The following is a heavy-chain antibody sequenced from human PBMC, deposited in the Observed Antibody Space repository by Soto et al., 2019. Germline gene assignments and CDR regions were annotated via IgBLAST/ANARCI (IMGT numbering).Heavy chain of an antibody. CDR3: ASPRPSKSYYYKFDAFDI. CDR1: GGSISSSSYY. CDR2: IYYSGST. D-gene: IGHD3-10*01. V-gene: IGHV4-39*01. J-gene: IGHJ3*02. Sequence: SETLSLTCTVSGGSISSSSYYWGWIRQPPGKGLEWIGSIYYSGSTYYNPSLKSRVTISVDTSKNQFSLKLSSVTAADTAVYYCASPRPSKSYYYKFDAFDIWGQGTMVTVSS.